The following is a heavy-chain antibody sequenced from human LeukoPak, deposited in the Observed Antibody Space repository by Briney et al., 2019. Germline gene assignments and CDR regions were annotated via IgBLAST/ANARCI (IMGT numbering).Heavy chain of an antibody. CDR3: AREDSNGYYDY. D-gene: IGHD3-22*01. CDR1: GFTFSTYA. J-gene: IGHJ4*02. CDR2: ISGSDGNT. V-gene: IGHV3-23*01. Sequence: GGSLRLSCAASGFTFSTYAMNWVRQAPGKGLGWVSAISGSDGNTYYADSVKGRFTMSRDNSKNTVYLQMNSLRAEDTAVYYCAREDSNGYYDYWGQGTLVTVPS.